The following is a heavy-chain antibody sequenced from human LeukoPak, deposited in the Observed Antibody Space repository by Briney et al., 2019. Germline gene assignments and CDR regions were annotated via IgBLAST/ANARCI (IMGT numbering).Heavy chain of an antibody. V-gene: IGHV4-61*08. CDR1: AGSVSSGGYY. CDR3: ARDGAYGGAFDI. J-gene: IGHJ3*02. Sequence: SETLSLTCTVSAGSVSSGGYYWSWIRQPPGKGVEWIGYIYYSGSTNYNPSLKSRVTISVDTSKNQISLNLSSLTAAVMAVYYWARDGAYGGAFDIWGQGTMVTVSS. CDR2: IYYSGST. D-gene: IGHD4-23*01.